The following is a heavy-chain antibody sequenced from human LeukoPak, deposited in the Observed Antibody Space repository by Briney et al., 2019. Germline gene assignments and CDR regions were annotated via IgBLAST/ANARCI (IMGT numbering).Heavy chain of an antibody. V-gene: IGHV3-23*01. CDR2: ISGNGIST. J-gene: IGHJ5*02. Sequence: GGSLRLSCAASGFTVSSNYMSWVRQAPGKGLEWVSTISGNGISTFYADSVKGRFTISRDNSKNTLYLQMNSLRAEATAVYYCAKDKPTARLLWSNWFDPWGQGTLVTVSS. CDR3: AKDKPTARLLWSNWFDP. CDR1: GFTVSSNY. D-gene: IGHD3-10*01.